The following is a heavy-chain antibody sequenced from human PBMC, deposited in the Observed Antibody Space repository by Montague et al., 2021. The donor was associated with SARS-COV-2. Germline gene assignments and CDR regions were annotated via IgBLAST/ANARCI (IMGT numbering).Heavy chain of an antibody. CDR3: AREVGRGYSGYEGEY. D-gene: IGHD5-12*01. Sequence: SETLSLTCAVYGGSFSGYYWSWIRQPPGKGLEWIGEINHSGSTNYNPSLKSRVTISVDTSKNQFSLKQSSVTAADTAVYYCAREVGRGYSGYEGEYWGQGTLVTVSS. J-gene: IGHJ4*02. V-gene: IGHV4-34*01. CDR2: INHSGST. CDR1: GGSFSGYY.